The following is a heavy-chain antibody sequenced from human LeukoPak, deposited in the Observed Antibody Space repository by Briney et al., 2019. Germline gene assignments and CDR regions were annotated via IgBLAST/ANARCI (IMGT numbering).Heavy chain of an antibody. CDR3: ARGGRITMIVVAANSYDAFDI. Sequence: ASVKVSCKASGGTFSSYAISWVRQAPGQGPEWMGGIIPIFGTANYAQKFQGRVTITADESTSTAYMELSGLRSEDTAVYYCARGGRITMIVVAANSYDAFDIWGQGTMVTVSS. J-gene: IGHJ3*02. CDR1: GGTFSSYA. CDR2: IIPIFGTA. V-gene: IGHV1-69*13. D-gene: IGHD3-22*01.